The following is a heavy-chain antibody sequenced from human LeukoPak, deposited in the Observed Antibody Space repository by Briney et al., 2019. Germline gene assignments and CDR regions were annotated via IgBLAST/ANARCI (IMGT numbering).Heavy chain of an antibody. V-gene: IGHV3-30*04. Sequence: GGSLRLSCAASGFTFSSYAMHWVRQAPGKGLEWVAVISYDGSNKYYADSVKGRFTISRDNSKNTLYLQMNSLRAEDTAVYYCARERSGSGDYWGQGTLATVSS. CDR3: ARERSGSGDY. J-gene: IGHJ4*02. D-gene: IGHD3-10*01. CDR2: ISYDGSNK. CDR1: GFTFSSYA.